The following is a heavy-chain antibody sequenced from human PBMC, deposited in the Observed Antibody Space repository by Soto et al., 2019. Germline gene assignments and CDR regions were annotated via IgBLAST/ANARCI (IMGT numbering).Heavy chain of an antibody. CDR2: IYHSGST. CDR3: ARAGRGTKGAFDY. D-gene: IGHD2-8*01. Sequence: PSETLSLTCAVSGGSISSGGYSWSWIRQPPGKGLEWIGYIYHSGSTYYNPSLKSRVTISVDRSKNQFSLKLSSVTAADTAVYYCARAGRGTKGAFDYWLQRTLVTVSS. CDR1: GGSISSGGYS. J-gene: IGHJ4*02. V-gene: IGHV4-30-2*01.